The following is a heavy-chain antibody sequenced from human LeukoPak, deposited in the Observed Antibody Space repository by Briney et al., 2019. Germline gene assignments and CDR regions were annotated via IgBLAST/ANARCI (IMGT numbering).Heavy chain of an antibody. J-gene: IGHJ4*02. CDR2: IRYDESNI. Sequence: GGSLRLSCAASGFSFSGYGMHWVRQAPGKGLEWVAFIRYDESNIYYIDSVKGRFTISRDNSKNTLHLQMNSLRAEDTAVYHCAREGGTIEIGEFDYWGRGTLVTVSS. CDR3: AREGGTIEIGEFDY. CDR1: GFSFSGYG. D-gene: IGHD3-16*02. V-gene: IGHV3-30*02.